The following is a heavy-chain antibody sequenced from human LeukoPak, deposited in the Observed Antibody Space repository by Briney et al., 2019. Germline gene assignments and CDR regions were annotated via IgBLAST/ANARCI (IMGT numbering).Heavy chain of an antibody. CDR2: IYSGGST. Sequence: GGSLRLSCAASGFTVSSDYMSWVRQAPGKGLEWVSAIYSGGSTYYADSVKGRFTISRDNSKNTLYLQKNSLRAEDTAVYYCARQNSGWYFDYWGQGTLVTVSS. J-gene: IGHJ4*02. V-gene: IGHV3-53*01. CDR1: GFTVSSDY. CDR3: ARQNSGWYFDY. D-gene: IGHD6-19*01.